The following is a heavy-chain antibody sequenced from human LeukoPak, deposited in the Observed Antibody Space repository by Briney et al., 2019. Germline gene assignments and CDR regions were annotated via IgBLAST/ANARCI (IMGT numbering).Heavy chain of an antibody. CDR3: ARDFVERSGYAPNWFDP. CDR1: GYTFTSYG. J-gene: IGHJ5*02. D-gene: IGHD5-12*01. CDR2: ISAYNGNT. Sequence: ASVKASCKASGYTFTSYGISWVRQAPGQGLEWMGWISAYNGNTNYAQKLQGRVTMTTDTSTSTAYMELRSLRSDDTAAYYCARDFVERSGYAPNWFDPWGQGTLVTVSS. V-gene: IGHV1-18*01.